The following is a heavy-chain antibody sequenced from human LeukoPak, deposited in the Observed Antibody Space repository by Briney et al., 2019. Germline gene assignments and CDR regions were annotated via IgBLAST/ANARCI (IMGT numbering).Heavy chain of an antibody. CDR1: GYTFTGYY. CDR3: AGGWNSGYDYDS. CDR2: INPNSGGT. J-gene: IGHJ4*02. D-gene: IGHD5-12*01. Sequence: GASVKVSCKSSGYTFTGYYIHWVRQAPGQGPEWMGWINPNSGGTNYAQKFQGRVTMTRDTSIYTAYMELSRLRSDDTAVYYCAGGWNSGYDYDSWGQGTLVTVSS. V-gene: IGHV1-2*02.